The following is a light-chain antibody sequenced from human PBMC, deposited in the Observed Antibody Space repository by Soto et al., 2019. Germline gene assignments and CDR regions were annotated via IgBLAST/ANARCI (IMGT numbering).Light chain of an antibody. J-gene: IGLJ2*01. CDR2: LNSDGSH. CDR1: SGHSSYA. CDR3: QTWGTGIVI. V-gene: IGLV4-69*01. Sequence: QSVLTQSPSASASLGASVKLTCTLSSGHSSYAIAWHQQQPEKGPRYLMKLNSDGSHSKGDGIPDRFSGPSSGAERYLTISSLQSEDEADYYCQTWGTGIVIFGGGTKLTVL.